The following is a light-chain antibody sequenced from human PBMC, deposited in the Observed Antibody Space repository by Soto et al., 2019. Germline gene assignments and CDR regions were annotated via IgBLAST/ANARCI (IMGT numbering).Light chain of an antibody. V-gene: IGLV2-11*01. Sequence: QSALTQPRSVSGSPGQSVTISCTGTSSDVGAYNYVSWYQQHPGKAPKLMIYDVSKRPSGVPDRSSGSKSGNTASLTISGLQAEDEDYYYCCSYAGSYTVLFGGGTKLTVL. CDR1: SSDVGAYNY. J-gene: IGLJ2*01. CDR2: DVS. CDR3: CSYAGSYTVL.